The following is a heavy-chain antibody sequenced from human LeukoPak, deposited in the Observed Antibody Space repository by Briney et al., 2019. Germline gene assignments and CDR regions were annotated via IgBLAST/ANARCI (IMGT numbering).Heavy chain of an antibody. J-gene: IGHJ6*02. CDR1: GFTFSSYW. CDR2: INPDGSRT. Sequence: PGGSLRLSCAASGFTFSSYWMHWVRQAPGKGLVWVSHINPDGSRTSYADSVKGRFTISRDNSKNTLYLQMNSLRAEDTAVYYCAKATVTNNYYYYGMDVWGQGTTVTVSS. CDR3: AKATVTNNYYYYGMDV. D-gene: IGHD4-17*01. V-gene: IGHV3-74*01.